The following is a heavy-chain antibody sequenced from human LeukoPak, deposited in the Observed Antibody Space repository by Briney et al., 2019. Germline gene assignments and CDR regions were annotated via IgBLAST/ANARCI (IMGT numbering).Heavy chain of an antibody. V-gene: IGHV1-18*01. CDR3: ARATGTWGHDGFDI. Sequence: ASVKVSCKAYGYTFMSHGISWVLQAPGQGLEGMGLISGSSSNTNDAQSLQGRVTMTTDTATTTAYMELRSLRSDDTAVYYCARATGTWGHDGFDIWGQGTMVTVSS. CDR1: GYTFMSHG. D-gene: IGHD3-16*01. J-gene: IGHJ3*02. CDR2: ISGSSSNT.